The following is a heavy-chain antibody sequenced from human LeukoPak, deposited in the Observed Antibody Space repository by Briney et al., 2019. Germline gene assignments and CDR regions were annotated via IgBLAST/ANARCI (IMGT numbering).Heavy chain of an antibody. CDR2: ISYDGSNK. CDR3: ARALYGGNSFFDY. CDR1: GFTFSSYA. J-gene: IGHJ4*02. D-gene: IGHD4-23*01. Sequence: GASLRLSCAASGFTFSSYAMHWVRQAPGKGLEWVAVISYDGSNKYYADSVKGRFTISRDNSKNTLYLQMNSLRAEDTAVYYCARALYGGNSFFDYWGQGTLVTVSS. V-gene: IGHV3-30-3*01.